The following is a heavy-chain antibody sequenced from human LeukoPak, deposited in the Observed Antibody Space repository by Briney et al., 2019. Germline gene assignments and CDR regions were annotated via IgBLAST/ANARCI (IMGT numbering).Heavy chain of an antibody. D-gene: IGHD6-13*01. J-gene: IGHJ4*02. CDR3: AREDSSSWCPDY. CDR2: ISYDGSNK. CDR1: GFTFSSYA. V-gene: IGHV3-30*04. Sequence: PGRSLRLSCAASGFTFSSYAMHWVRQAPGKGLGWVAVISYDGSNKYYADSVKGRFTISRDNSKNTLYLQMNSLRAEDTAVYYCAREDSSSWCPDYWGQGTLVTVSS.